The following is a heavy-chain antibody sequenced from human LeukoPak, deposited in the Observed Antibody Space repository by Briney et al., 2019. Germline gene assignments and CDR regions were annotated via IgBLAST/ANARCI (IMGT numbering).Heavy chain of an antibody. Sequence: PSETLSLTCAVSGGSISSGTHYWNWIRQHPGKGLEWIGHIYYSGSTYYNLSLKSRVAISLDTSKNQFSLKLSSVTAADTAVYYCASTHCASPSCYSYYYSGLDVWGQGTTVTVSS. J-gene: IGHJ6*02. CDR3: ASTHCASPSCYSYYYSGLDV. D-gene: IGHD2-2*01. V-gene: IGHV4-31*11. CDR2: IYYSGST. CDR1: GGSISSGTHY.